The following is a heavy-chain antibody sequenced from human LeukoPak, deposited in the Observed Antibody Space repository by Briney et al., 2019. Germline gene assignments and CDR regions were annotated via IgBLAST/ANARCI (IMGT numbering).Heavy chain of an antibody. V-gene: IGHV3-74*01. CDR1: GFTFSSYW. CDR3: ARVGGSSSWYNYYYYYYMDV. D-gene: IGHD6-13*01. Sequence: GGSLRLSCAASGFTFSSYWMHWVRQAPGKGLVWVSRINSDGSSTSYADSVKGRFTISRDNAKNTLYLQMNSLRAEDTAVYYCARVGGSSSWYNYYYYYYMDVWGKGTTVTVSS. CDR2: INSDGSST. J-gene: IGHJ6*03.